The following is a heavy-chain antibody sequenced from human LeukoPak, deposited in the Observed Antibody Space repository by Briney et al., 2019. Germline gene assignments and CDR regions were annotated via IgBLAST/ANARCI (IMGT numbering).Heavy chain of an antibody. CDR1: GYTFTGYY. Sequence: GASVKVSCKASGYTFTGYYMHWVRQAPGQGLEWMGWINPNSGGTNYAQKFQGRVTMTRDTSISTAYMELSRLRSDDTAVYYCARERYCSGGSCYYYYGMDVWGQGTTVTVSS. CDR2: INPNSGGT. J-gene: IGHJ6*02. D-gene: IGHD2-15*01. V-gene: IGHV1-2*02. CDR3: ARERYCSGGSCYYYYGMDV.